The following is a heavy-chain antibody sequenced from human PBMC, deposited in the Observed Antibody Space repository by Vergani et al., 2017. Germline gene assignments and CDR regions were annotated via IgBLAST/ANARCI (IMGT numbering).Heavy chain of an antibody. J-gene: IGHJ4*02. Sequence: QVQLVQSGAEVKKPGSSVKVSCKASGGTFSSYAISWVRQAPGQGLEWMGRIIPILGIANDAQKFQGRVTITADKSTSTAYMELSSLRSEDTAVYYCARARGSSSAHPLCWGQGTLVTVSS. V-gene: IGHV1-69*04. D-gene: IGHD6-6*01. CDR1: GGTFSSYA. CDR3: ARARGSSSAHPLC. CDR2: IIPILGIA.